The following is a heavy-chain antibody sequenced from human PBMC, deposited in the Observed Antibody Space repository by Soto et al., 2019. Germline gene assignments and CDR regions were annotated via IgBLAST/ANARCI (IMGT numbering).Heavy chain of an antibody. CDR3: AKDRGYSSGWYKRVPDAFDI. Sequence: GSVKVSVNACGYTFTGYYMHWDRRAPGQGLEWMGWINPNSGGTNYAQKFQGWVTMTRDTSISTAYMELSRLSSDDTAVYYCAKDRGYSSGWYKRVPDAFDIWGQGTMVTVS. J-gene: IGHJ3*02. CDR2: INPNSGGT. D-gene: IGHD6-19*01. CDR1: GYTFTGYY. V-gene: IGHV1-2*04.